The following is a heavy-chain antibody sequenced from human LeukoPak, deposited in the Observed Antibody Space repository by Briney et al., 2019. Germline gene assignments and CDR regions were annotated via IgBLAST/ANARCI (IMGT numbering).Heavy chain of an antibody. CDR2: TNPNSGGT. CDR3: AMYRILTGSKRAFDI. D-gene: IGHD3-9*01. J-gene: IGHJ3*02. V-gene: IGHV1-2*02. Sequence: ASVKVSCKASGYTFTGYYMHWVRQAPEKGLGGWDGTNPNSGGTNYAQKFQGRVTMTRDTSISTAYMELSRLRSDDTAVYYCAMYRILTGSKRAFDIWGQGTMVTVSS. CDR1: GYTFTGYY.